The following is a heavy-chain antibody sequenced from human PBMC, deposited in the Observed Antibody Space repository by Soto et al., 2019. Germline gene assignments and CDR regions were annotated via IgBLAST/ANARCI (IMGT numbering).Heavy chain of an antibody. CDR3: ARDQFYSGSQGGSAFDI. V-gene: IGHV3-72*01. D-gene: IGHD1-26*01. J-gene: IGHJ3*02. Sequence: GGSLRLSCAASGFILSDHYMHWVRQAPGKGLEWLGRTRNKADGYTTDYAASVRGRFTISRDDSGNLLYLQMNSLKAEDTAVYYCARDQFYSGSQGGSAFDIWGQGTMVTVSS. CDR2: TRNKADGYTT. CDR1: GFILSDHY.